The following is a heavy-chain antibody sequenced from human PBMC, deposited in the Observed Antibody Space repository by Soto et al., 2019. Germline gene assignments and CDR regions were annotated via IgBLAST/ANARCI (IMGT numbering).Heavy chain of an antibody. D-gene: IGHD3-22*01. CDR2: INHSGSA. Sequence: SEPLSLTCDVYGGSFSGYIWTWIRQTPGKGLHWMGQINHSGSANYNPSLKSRVTISVHTSNSQFSLELSSVTAADTAVYYCARSLGFGYSGGWGVTAYYYYGMDVWGQGTTVTVS. CDR3: ARSLGFGYSGGWGVTAYYYYGMDV. CDR1: GGSFSGYI. J-gene: IGHJ6*02. V-gene: IGHV4-34*01.